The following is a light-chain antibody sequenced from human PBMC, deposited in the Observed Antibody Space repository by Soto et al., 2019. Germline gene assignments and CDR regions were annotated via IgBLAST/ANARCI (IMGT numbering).Light chain of an antibody. CDR1: QAISNY. CDR3: QKFNAVPT. V-gene: IGKV1-27*01. Sequence: DIQMTQSPSSLSASVGDRVTITCRASQAISNYLAWYQQKPGKVPTLLISAASTLQSGVQSRFSGSGSGTDFTLTISSLQPEDVATYYCQKFNAVPTFGGGTKVEI. J-gene: IGKJ4*01. CDR2: AAS.